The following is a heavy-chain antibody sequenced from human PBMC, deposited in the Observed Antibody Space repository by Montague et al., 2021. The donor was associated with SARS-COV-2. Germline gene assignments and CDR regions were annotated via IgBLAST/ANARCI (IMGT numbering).Heavy chain of an antibody. D-gene: IGHD3-3*01. J-gene: IGHJ4*02. Sequence: SETLSLTCSVSGFSISSGYYWGWIRQTPGKDLEWIGSRYQNGATYYSPSLKRPVTILLDTSKNQFSLSLTSVTAADTAVYYCARSGVGIFDFSYFDSWGQGSLVIVSS. V-gene: IGHV4-38-2*02. CDR2: RYQNGAT. CDR1: GFSISSGYY. CDR3: ARSGVGIFDFSYFDS.